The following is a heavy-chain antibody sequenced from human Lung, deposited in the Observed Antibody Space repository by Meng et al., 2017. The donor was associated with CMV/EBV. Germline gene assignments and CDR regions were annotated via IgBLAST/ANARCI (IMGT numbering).Heavy chain of an antibody. D-gene: IGHD3-22*01. V-gene: IGHV3-7*01. CDR2: INQGGSEK. CDR3: ATSSSGFFDN. Sequence: GESLKISCAASGFTFSTYWMSWVRQAPGRGLEWVANINQGGSEKYYVASVMGRFTVSRDNAKNSLYLQMNSLRAEDTAIYYCATSSSGFFDNWGQEAMVTVDS. CDR1: GFTFSTYW. J-gene: IGHJ4*02.